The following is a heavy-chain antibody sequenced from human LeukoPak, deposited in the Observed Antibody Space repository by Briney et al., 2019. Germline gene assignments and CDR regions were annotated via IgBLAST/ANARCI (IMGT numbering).Heavy chain of an antibody. J-gene: IGHJ4*02. D-gene: IGHD1-26*01. Sequence: GGSLRLSCAASGFTFSNYGMSWVRQAPGKGLEWVANIKQDGGEKYYVDSVEGRFTISRDNARNLLSLQMNSLRAEDTAVYYCVTGGSDGGNWGQGTLVTVSS. CDR3: VTGGSDGGN. V-gene: IGHV3-7*05. CDR2: IKQDGGEK. CDR1: GFTFSNYG.